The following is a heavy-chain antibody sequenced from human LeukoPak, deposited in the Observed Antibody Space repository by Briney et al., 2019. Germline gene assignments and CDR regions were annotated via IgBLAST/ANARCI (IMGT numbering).Heavy chain of an antibody. Sequence: GASVKVSCKASGYTFTSYGISWVRQAPGQGLEWMGWISAYNGNTNYAQKLQGRVTMTTDTSTSTAYMELRSLRSDDTAVYYCAGRAYCGGDCYFPPDYWGQGTLVTVS. J-gene: IGHJ4*02. CDR3: AGRAYCGGDCYFPPDY. CDR1: GYTFTSYG. CDR2: ISAYNGNT. D-gene: IGHD2-21*02. V-gene: IGHV1-18*01.